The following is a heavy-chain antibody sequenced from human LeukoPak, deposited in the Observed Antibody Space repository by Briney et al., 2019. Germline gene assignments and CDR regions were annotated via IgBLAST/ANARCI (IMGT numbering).Heavy chain of an antibody. Sequence: TGGSLRLSCAASGFTFSSYAMSWVRQAPGKGLEWVSAISGSGGSTYYADSVKGRFTISRDNSKNTLYLQMNSLRAEDTAVYYCAKVDYDFWSGYSGYYYYHMDVWGKGTTVTVSS. CDR3: AKVDYDFWSGYSGYYYYHMDV. CDR1: GFTFSSYA. CDR2: ISGSGGST. J-gene: IGHJ6*03. D-gene: IGHD3-3*01. V-gene: IGHV3-23*01.